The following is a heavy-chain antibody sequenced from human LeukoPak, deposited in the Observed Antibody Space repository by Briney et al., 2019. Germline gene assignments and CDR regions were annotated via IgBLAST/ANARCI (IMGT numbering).Heavy chain of an antibody. CDR1: GFTFSSYA. D-gene: IGHD6-6*01. V-gene: IGHV3-23*01. Sequence: PGGSLRLSCAASGFTFSSYAMSWVRQARGKGLEWVSAISGSGGSTYYADSVKGRFTISRDNSKNTLYLQMNSLRAEDTAVYYCAKDNGGGGAARPSAFWFDPWGQGTLVTVSS. CDR3: AKDNGGGGAARPSAFWFDP. J-gene: IGHJ5*02. CDR2: ISGSGGST.